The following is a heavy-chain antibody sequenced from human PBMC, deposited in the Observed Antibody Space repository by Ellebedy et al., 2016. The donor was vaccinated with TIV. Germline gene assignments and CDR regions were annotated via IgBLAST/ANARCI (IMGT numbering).Heavy chain of an antibody. CDR3: ATWAVRGAREAYFDY. V-gene: IGHV1-2*02. Sequence: ASVKVSXKASGYTFSGYYMHWVRQAPGQGLEWMGWINPNSGGTNSPQKFQGRVTMTRDTSISTAYMELSRLRSDDTAVYYCATWAVRGAREAYFDYWGQGTLVTVSS. J-gene: IGHJ4*02. D-gene: IGHD3-10*01. CDR1: GYTFSGYY. CDR2: INPNSGGT.